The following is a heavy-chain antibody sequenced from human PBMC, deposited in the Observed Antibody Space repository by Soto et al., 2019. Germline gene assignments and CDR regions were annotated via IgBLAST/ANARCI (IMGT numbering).Heavy chain of an antibody. CDR1: GFTVSTKY. V-gene: IGHV3-66*01. J-gene: IGHJ4*02. Sequence: PGGSLRLSCAASGFTVSTKYMSWVRQAPGKGLEWVSVIYSGGSTFYADSVRGRFTISSDNSKNTVNLQMNSLRAEDTAVYYCARDPWAADDWGQGTLVTVSS. CDR2: IYSGGST. D-gene: IGHD3-16*01. CDR3: ARDPWAADD.